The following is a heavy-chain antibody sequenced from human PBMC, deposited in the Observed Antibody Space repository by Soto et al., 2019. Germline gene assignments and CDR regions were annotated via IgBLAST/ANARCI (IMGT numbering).Heavy chain of an antibody. J-gene: IGHJ4*02. CDR2: IFPTGNT. V-gene: IGHV4-4*07. D-gene: IGHD1-26*01. CDR1: GASSINYS. CDR3: ARGSLGPDY. Sequence: QVQLQESGPGLGRLSRTLSLTSPAFGASSINYSGVWFGRPAGKGLEWIGRIFPTGNTDYNPSLRSRVTMSVDTSKNQFSLKLNSVTAADTAVYYCARGSLGPDYWGPGTLVTVSS.